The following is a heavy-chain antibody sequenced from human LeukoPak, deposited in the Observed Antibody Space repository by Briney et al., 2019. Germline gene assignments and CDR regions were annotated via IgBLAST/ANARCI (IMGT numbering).Heavy chain of an antibody. CDR2: INPSGGST. Sequence: ASVKVSCKSSGSTFTSYYMYWVRQAPGQGLEWMGIINPSGGSTSYAQKFQGRVTMTRDTSTSTVYMELSSLRSEDTAVYYSARDSGMVRGTVDYWGQGTLVTVSS. V-gene: IGHV1-46*01. CDR3: ARDSGMVRGTVDY. J-gene: IGHJ4*02. D-gene: IGHD3-10*01. CDR1: GSTFTSYY.